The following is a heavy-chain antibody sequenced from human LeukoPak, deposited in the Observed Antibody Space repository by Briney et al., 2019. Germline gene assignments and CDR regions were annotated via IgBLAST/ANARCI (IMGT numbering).Heavy chain of an antibody. J-gene: IGHJ6*03. D-gene: IGHD3-10*01. CDR2: LSCSGSN. CDR3: ARDTDYYGSAYMDV. CDR1: GDSISSYY. Sequence: SETLSLTCTVSGDSISSYYWNWIRQPPGTGLEWIGYLSCSGSNNYNPSLKSRVTISLDTSKNQFSLKLSSVTAADTAVYYCARDTDYYGSAYMDVWGKGTTVTVSS. V-gene: IGHV4-59*01.